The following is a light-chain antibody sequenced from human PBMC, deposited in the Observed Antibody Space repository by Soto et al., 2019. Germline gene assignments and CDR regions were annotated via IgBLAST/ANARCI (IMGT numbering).Light chain of an antibody. J-gene: IGKJ2*01. CDR3: MQGTHWPPNT. CDR1: QSLVYSDGNTY. CDR2: KVS. Sequence: DVVMTQSPLSLPVTLGQPASISCRSSQSLVYSDGNTYLNWFQQRPGQSPRRLIYKVSNRDSGVPDRFSGRGSGTDFTLKISRMEADDVGVYYCMQGTHWPPNTLGQGTKLEIK. V-gene: IGKV2-30*01.